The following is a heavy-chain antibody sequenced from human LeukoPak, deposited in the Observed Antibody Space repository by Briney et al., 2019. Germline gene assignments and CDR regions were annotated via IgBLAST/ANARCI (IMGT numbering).Heavy chain of an antibody. J-gene: IGHJ6*04. V-gene: IGHV3-48*03. CDR2: ISSSGSTI. CDR1: GFTFSRYE. CDR3: AELGITMIGGV. D-gene: IGHD3-10*02. Sequence: PGGSLRLSCAASGFTFSRYEMNWVRQAPGKGLEWVSYISSSGSTIYYADSVKGRFTISRDSAKNSLYLQMNSLRAEDTAVYYCAELGITMIGGVWGKGTTVTISS.